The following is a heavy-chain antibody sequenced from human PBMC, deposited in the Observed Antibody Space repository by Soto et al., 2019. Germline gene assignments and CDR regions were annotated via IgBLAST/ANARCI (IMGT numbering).Heavy chain of an antibody. CDR1: GCFMSRYS. D-gene: IGHD3-10*01. Sequence: SETLSLTCTVSGCFMSRYSWPWIRQPPGKGLEWIAYIYNDVSTRYNPSLRSRVTISLDMSKNHFSLRLSSVTTADTAVYYCAREPGVWGQGSLVTVS. CDR3: AREPGV. J-gene: IGHJ4*02. V-gene: IGHV4-59*01. CDR2: IYNDVST.